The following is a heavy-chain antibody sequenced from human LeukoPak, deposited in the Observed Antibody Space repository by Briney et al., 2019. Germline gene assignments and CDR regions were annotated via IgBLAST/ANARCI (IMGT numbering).Heavy chain of an antibody. J-gene: IGHJ3*02. CDR2: IYHSGST. Sequence: PSETLSLTCTVSSYSISSGYYWGWIRQPPGKGLEWIGSIYHSGSTYYNPSLKSRVTISVDTSKNQFSLKLSSVTAADTAVYYCARAYCRSATCPRHDVFDIWGQGTMVTVSS. D-gene: IGHD2-2*01. V-gene: IGHV4-38-2*02. CDR3: ARAYCRSATCPRHDVFDI. CDR1: SYSISSGYY.